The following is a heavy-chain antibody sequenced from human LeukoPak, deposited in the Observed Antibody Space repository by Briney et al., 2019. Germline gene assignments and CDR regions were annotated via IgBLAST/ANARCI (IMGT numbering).Heavy chain of an antibody. CDR3: AKASAGTCSGARCYYFNS. Sequence: GGSLRLSCAASGFTFTTYAMSWVRQTPGKGLEWVSTFSGSVDTTYHADSVKGRFTISRDNSKNTVYLQMNSLRAEDTAVYYCAKASAGTCSGARCYYFNSWGQGTPVTVSS. CDR2: FSGSVDTT. CDR1: GFTFTTYA. V-gene: IGHV3-23*01. J-gene: IGHJ4*02. D-gene: IGHD2-15*01.